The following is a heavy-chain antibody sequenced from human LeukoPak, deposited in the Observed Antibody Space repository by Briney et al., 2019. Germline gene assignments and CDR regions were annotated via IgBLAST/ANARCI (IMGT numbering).Heavy chain of an antibody. Sequence: GGSLRLSCAASGFSFSNYAMSWVRQAPGKGLEWVSAISGRGANTYCADSVKGRFTISRDNSKNTLYMQMNSLRAEDTAVYYCAKAVVIVPTATPFDYWGQGTLVTVSS. J-gene: IGHJ4*02. CDR2: ISGRGANT. V-gene: IGHV3-23*01. D-gene: IGHD2-2*01. CDR3: AKAVVIVPTATPFDY. CDR1: GFSFSNYA.